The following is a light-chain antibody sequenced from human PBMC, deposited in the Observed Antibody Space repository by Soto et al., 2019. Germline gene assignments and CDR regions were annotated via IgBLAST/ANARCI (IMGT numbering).Light chain of an antibody. V-gene: IGKV3-11*01. Sequence: EIVLTQSPATLSLSPGERATLSCRASQSVSSYLAWYQQKPGQAPRLLMYDASNRATGIPARFSGSGSGTDFTLTISSLEPEDFAVYYCQQRSTWPLTFGGGTKVEIK. CDR3: QQRSTWPLT. J-gene: IGKJ4*01. CDR2: DAS. CDR1: QSVSSY.